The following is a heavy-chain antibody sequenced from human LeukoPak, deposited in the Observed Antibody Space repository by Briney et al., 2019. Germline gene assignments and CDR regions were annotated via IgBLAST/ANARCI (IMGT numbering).Heavy chain of an antibody. V-gene: IGHV1-24*01. CDR2: FDPEDGET. CDR1: GYTLTELS. J-gene: IGHJ4*02. D-gene: IGHD1-26*01. Sequence: ASVKVSSKVSGYTLTELSMHWVRQAPGKGLEWMGGFDPEDGETIYAQKFQGRVTMTEDTSTDTAYMELSSLRSEDTAVYYCASSNAGGELDYFDYWGQGTLVTVSS. CDR3: ASSNAGGELDYFDY.